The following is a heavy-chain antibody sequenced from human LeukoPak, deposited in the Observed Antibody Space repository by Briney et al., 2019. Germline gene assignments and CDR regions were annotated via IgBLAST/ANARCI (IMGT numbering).Heavy chain of an antibody. Sequence: GGSLRLSCAASGFDFSGSAIHWVRQAPGKGLEWVSCISSSSSYIYYADSVKGRFTISRDNAKNSLYLQMNSLRAEDTAVYYCARAHNWKYGSFDFWGQGTLVTVSS. J-gene: IGHJ4*02. V-gene: IGHV3-21*01. CDR1: GFDFSGSA. CDR3: ARAHNWKYGSFDF. D-gene: IGHD1-7*01. CDR2: ISSSSSYI.